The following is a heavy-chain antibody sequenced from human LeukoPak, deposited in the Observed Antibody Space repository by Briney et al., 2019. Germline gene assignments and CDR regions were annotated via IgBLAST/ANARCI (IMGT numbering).Heavy chain of an antibody. CDR3: AKGSSSSCYTGLDP. D-gene: IGHD2-2*02. CDR2: ITGGGGGT. Sequence: GGSLRLSCAASGFTFSSYAMTWVRQAPGKGLDWVSAITGGGGGTFYADSVKGRFTISRDNSNNTLYLEMNGLRAEDTALYYCAKGSSSSCYTGLDPWGQGTLVTVSS. CDR1: GFTFSSYA. J-gene: IGHJ5*02. V-gene: IGHV3-23*01.